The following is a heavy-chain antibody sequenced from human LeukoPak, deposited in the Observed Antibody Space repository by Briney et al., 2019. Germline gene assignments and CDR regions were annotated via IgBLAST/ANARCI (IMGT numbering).Heavy chain of an antibody. J-gene: IGHJ5*02. Sequence: GGSLRLSCAASGFTFSSYAMHWVRQAPGKGLEWVAVISYDGSNKYYADSVKGRFTISRDNSKNTLYLQMNSLRAEDTAVYYCAKRPNNWFDPWGQGTLVTVSS. CDR3: AKRPNNWFDP. CDR1: GFTFSSYA. CDR2: ISYDGSNK. V-gene: IGHV3-30-3*02.